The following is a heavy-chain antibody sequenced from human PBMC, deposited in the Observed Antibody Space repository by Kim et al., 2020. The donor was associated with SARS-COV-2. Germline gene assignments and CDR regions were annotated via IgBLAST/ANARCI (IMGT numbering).Heavy chain of an antibody. D-gene: IGHD6-13*01. J-gene: IGHJ3*02. CDR1: GFTFSSYS. V-gene: IGHV3-48*04. CDR2: ISSSSSTI. CDR3: AREGFVGIAAFDI. Sequence: GGSLRLSCAASGFTFSSYSMNWVRQAPGKGLEWVSYISSSSSTIYYADSVKGRFTISRDNAKNSLYLQMNSLRAEDTAVYYCAREGFVGIAAFDIWGQGTMVTVSS.